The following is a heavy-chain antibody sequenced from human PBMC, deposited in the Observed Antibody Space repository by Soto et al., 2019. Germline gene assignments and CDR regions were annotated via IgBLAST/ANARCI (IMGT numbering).Heavy chain of an antibody. V-gene: IGHV4-59*01. D-gene: IGHD2-8*01. J-gene: IGHJ5*02. Sequence: SETLSLTCTVSGGSISSYYWSWIRQPPGKGLEWIGYIYYSGSTNYNPSLKSRVSISVATSKNQFSLKLSSVTAADTAVYYCARGDCTNGVCYTSWFDPWGQGTLVTVSS. CDR3: ARGDCTNGVCYTSWFDP. CDR2: IYYSGST. CDR1: GGSISSYY.